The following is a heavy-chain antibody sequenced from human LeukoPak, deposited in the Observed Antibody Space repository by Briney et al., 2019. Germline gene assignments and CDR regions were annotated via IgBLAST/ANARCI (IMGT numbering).Heavy chain of an antibody. CDR1: GFTFSSYG. CDR2: ISGSGGST. Sequence: PGGTLRLSCAASGFTFSSYGMSWVRQAPGKGLEWVSAISGSGGSTYYADSVKGRFTISRDNSKNTLFLQMNSLRVEDTAVYYCAKDLRGVDDFWSGYYSGYFDSWGQGTLVTVSS. J-gene: IGHJ4*02. V-gene: IGHV3-23*01. D-gene: IGHD3-3*01. CDR3: AKDLRGVDDFWSGYYSGYFDS.